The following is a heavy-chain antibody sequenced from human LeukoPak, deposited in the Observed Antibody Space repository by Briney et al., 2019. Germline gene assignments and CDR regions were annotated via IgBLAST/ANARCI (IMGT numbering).Heavy chain of an antibody. D-gene: IGHD2/OR15-2a*01. CDR1: GYSISSDYY. V-gene: IGHV4-38-2*01. Sequence: PSETLSLTCGVSGYSISSDYYWGWIRPSPGKGLEWIVTMHHSGGTYYNPSLRSRVTISVDTSKNQFSLRLSSVTATDTAVYYCARSPLSFYHMDVWGKGTTVTVSS. J-gene: IGHJ6*03. CDR3: ARSPLSFYHMDV. CDR2: MHHSGGT.